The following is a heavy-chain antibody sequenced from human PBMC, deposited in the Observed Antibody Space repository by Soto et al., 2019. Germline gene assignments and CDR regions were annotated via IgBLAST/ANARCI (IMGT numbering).Heavy chain of an antibody. CDR2: ISGSGGST. Sequence: EVQLLESGGGLVQPGGSLRLSCAASGFTFSSYAMSWVRQAPGKGLEWVSAISGSGGSTYYADSVKGRFTISRDNSKNPLYLKMNSLRAEDTAVYYCAKVLSLGYCISTSCYPYGMDVWGQGTTVTVSS. CDR3: AKVLSLGYCISTSCYPYGMDV. V-gene: IGHV3-23*01. J-gene: IGHJ6*02. CDR1: GFTFSSYA. D-gene: IGHD2-2*01.